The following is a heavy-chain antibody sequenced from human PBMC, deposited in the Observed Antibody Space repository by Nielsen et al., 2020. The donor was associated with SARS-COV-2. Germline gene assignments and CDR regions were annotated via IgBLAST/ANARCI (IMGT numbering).Heavy chain of an antibody. V-gene: IGHV7-4-1*02. D-gene: IGHD5-18*01. Sequence: ASVKVSCKASGYTFTSYAMNWLRQAPGQGLEWTGWINTNTGNPTYAQGFTGRFVFSLDTSVSTAYLQISSLKAEDTAVYYCARDRYSYGLNWFDPWGQGTLVTVSS. J-gene: IGHJ5*02. CDR3: ARDRYSYGLNWFDP. CDR2: INTNTGNP. CDR1: GYTFTSYA.